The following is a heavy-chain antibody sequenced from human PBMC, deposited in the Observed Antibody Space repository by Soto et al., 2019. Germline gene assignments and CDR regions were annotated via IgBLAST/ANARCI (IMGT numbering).Heavy chain of an antibody. CDR2: ISYDGSNK. CDR3: ASGSGTWYYYYGMDV. CDR1: GFTFSSYG. Sequence: GGSLRLSCAASGFTFSSYGMHWVRQAPGKGLEWVAVISYDGSNKYYADSVKGRFTISRENSKNTLYLQMNSLRAEDTAVYYCASGSGTWYYYYGMDVWGQGTTVTVSS. D-gene: IGHD3-10*01. V-gene: IGHV3-30*03. J-gene: IGHJ6*02.